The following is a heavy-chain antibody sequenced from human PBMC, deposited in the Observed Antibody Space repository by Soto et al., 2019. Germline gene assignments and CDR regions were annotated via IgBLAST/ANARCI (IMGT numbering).Heavy chain of an antibody. D-gene: IGHD3-3*01. CDR1: ADSFSSYG. CDR3: ARVFPDGWVEPGVVRGYLDT. Sequence: QVQLVQSGAEVKEPGSAVKASCKAPADSFSSYGISRVRQAPGQGLEWMGGIIPIFGTTNYAEKFQGRVTITADESTNTAYMELSSLRSEDTVLYYCARVFPDGWVEPGVVRGYLDTWGRGTLVTVSS. V-gene: IGHV1-69*01. CDR2: IIPIFGTT. J-gene: IGHJ4*02.